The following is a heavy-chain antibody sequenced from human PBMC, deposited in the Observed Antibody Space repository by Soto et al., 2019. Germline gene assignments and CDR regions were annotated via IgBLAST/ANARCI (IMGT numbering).Heavy chain of an antibody. CDR3: ARENWNYPGINWFDP. D-gene: IGHD1-7*01. Sequence: GGSLRLSCAASGFTFSSYSMNWVRQAPGKGLEWVSYISSSSSTIYYADSVKGRFTISRDNAKNSLYLQMNSLRAEDTAVYYCARENWNYPGINWFDPWGQGTLVTVSS. CDR2: ISSSSSTI. J-gene: IGHJ5*02. CDR1: GFTFSSYS. V-gene: IGHV3-48*01.